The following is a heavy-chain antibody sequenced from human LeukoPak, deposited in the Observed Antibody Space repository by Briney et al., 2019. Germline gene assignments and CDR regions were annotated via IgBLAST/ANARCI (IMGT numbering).Heavy chain of an antibody. CDR1: GFTASSNY. D-gene: IGHD1-26*01. J-gene: IGHJ4*02. Sequence: GGSLRLSCAASGFTASSNYMSWVRPAPGKGQEWVSVIYSGGSTYYADSVKGRFTISRDNSKNTLYLQMNSLRAEDTAVYYCASPMKHYSGSYPFDFDYWGQGTLVTVSS. CDR2: IYSGGST. CDR3: ASPMKHYSGSYPFDFDY. V-gene: IGHV3-66*01.